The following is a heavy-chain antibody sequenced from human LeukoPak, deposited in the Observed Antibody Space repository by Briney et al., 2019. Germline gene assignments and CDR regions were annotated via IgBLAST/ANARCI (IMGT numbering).Heavy chain of an antibody. Sequence: TGGSLRLSCAASGFTFSSYSMNWVRQAPGKGLEWVSSISSSSSYIYYADSVKGRFTISRDNAKNSLYLQMNSLRAEDTAVYYCARGPESGSYYDYWGQGTLVTVSS. D-gene: IGHD1-26*01. CDR1: GFTFSSYS. V-gene: IGHV3-21*01. CDR3: ARGPESGSYYDY. CDR2: ISSSSSYI. J-gene: IGHJ4*02.